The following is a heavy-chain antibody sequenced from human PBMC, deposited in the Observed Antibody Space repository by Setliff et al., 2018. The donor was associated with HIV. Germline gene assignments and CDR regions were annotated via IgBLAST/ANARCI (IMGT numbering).Heavy chain of an antibody. J-gene: IGHJ4*02. D-gene: IGHD3-10*01. Sequence: PSETLSLTCSVSSGSIRSHYWSWIRQPPGKGLEWIGYIYYSGSTNYNPSLKSRVTISVDTSKNQFSLKLSSVTAADTAVYYCARGVRGVIIDWYYFDYWGQGTLVTVSS. CDR1: SGSIRSHY. CDR2: IYYSGST. V-gene: IGHV4-59*11. CDR3: ARGVRGVIIDWYYFDY.